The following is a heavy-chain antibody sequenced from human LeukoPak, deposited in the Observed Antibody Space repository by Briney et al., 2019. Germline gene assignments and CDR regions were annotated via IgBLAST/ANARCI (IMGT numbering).Heavy chain of an antibody. J-gene: IGHJ5*01. CDR1: GGPISNYY. CDR2: IYYSGST. CDR3: ARVGPYSNRLDS. Sequence: SETLSLTCTVSGGPISNYYWGWIRQPPGKGLEWIGCIYYSGSTNYNPSLKSRVTMSVDTSKNQFSLNLRSVTAADTAVYYCARVGPYSNRLDSWGQGTLVTVSS. V-gene: IGHV4-59*01. D-gene: IGHD4-11*01.